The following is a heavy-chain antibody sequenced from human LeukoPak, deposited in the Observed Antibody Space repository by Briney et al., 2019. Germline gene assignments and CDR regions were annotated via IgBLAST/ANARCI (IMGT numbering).Heavy chain of an antibody. J-gene: IGHJ4*02. CDR1: GGSFSGYY. D-gene: IGHD6-19*01. CDR2: INHSGST. V-gene: IGHV4-34*01. CDR3: ASRITVAGNYFDY. Sequence: SETLSLTCAVYGGSFSGYYWSWIRQPPGKGLEWIGEINHSGSTNYNPSLKSRVTISVDTSKNQFSLRLSSVTAADTAVYYCASRITVAGNYFDYWGQGTLVTVSS.